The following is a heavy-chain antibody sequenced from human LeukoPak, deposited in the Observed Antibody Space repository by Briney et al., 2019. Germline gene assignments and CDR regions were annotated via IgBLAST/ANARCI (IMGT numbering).Heavy chain of an antibody. CDR1: GFTFSSYA. J-gene: IGHJ4*02. CDR2: ISYDGSNK. CDR3: ARVIGYYYDSSGPPGDY. Sequence: PGGSLRLSCAASGFTFSSYAMHWVRQAPGKGLEWVAVISYDGSNKYYADSVKGRFTISRDNSKNTLYLQMNSLRAEDTAVYYCARVIGYYYDSSGPPGDYWGQGTLVTVSS. V-gene: IGHV3-30*04. D-gene: IGHD3-22*01.